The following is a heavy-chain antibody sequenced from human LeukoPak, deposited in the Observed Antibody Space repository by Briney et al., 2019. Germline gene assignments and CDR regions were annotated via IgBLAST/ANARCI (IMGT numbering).Heavy chain of an antibody. D-gene: IGHD3-22*01. V-gene: IGHV3-66*04. CDR2: IYSGGGT. CDR1: GFTVRSNY. CDR3: ARLAGFGVVVIS. J-gene: IGHJ5*02. Sequence: GGSLRLSCAASGFTVRSNYMSWVRQAPGKGLEWVSIIYSGGGTYYADSVKGRFTISRDNSKNTVYLQMNSLRAEDAAVYYCARLAGFGVVVISWGQGTLVAVSS.